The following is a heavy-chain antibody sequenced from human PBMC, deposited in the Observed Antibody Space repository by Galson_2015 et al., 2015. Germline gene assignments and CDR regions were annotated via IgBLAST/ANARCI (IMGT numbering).Heavy chain of an antibody. J-gene: IGHJ6*02. V-gene: IGHV3-7*01. Sequence: SLRLSCAASGFSFSSFWMSWVRQAPGKGLEWVANIKQDGSEKNYVDSVKGRFTISRDNAKNSLYLQLNSLRAEDTAVYYCARISGSGPDYYYYGMDVWGQGTTVTVSS. CDR3: ARISGSGPDYYYYGMDV. CDR2: IKQDGSEK. D-gene: IGHD3-10*01. CDR1: GFSFSSFW.